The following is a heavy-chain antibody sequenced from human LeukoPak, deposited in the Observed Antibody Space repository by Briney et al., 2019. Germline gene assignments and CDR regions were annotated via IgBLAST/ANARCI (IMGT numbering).Heavy chain of an antibody. CDR2: FIPIFVTP. V-gene: IGHV1-69*13. CDR1: GGTFSNYA. J-gene: IGHJ4*02. D-gene: IGHD3-10*01. Sequence: SVKVSCKASGGTFSNYAISWVRQAPGQGLEWMGGFIPIFVTPTYAQKFQGRLTITADESTSTSYMELSSLSSEDTAVYFCARDLINYYASGSSVDDFFDYWGQGTLVTVSS. CDR3: ARDLINYYASGSSVDDFFDY.